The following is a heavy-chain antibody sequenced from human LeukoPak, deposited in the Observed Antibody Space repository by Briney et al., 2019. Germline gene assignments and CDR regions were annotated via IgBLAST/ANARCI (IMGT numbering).Heavy chain of an antibody. CDR3: AREGLVVVAATIFDY. V-gene: IGHV1-46*01. J-gene: IGHJ4*02. CDR2: INPSGGST. CDR1: GYTFTSYY. D-gene: IGHD2-15*01. Sequence: ASVKVSCKASGYTFTSYYMHWVRQAPGQGLEWMGIINPSGGSTSYAQKFQGRVTMTRDTSTSTVYMELSSLRSEDTAVYYCAREGLVVVAATIFDYWDQGTLVTVSS.